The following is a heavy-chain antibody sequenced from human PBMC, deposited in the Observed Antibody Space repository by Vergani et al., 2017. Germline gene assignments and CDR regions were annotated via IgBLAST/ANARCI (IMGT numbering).Heavy chain of an antibody. Sequence: QVQLVQSGAEVKKPGSSVKVSCKASGGTFSSYTISWVRQAPGQGLEWMGRINPNSGGTNYAQNFQGRVTMTRDTSISTAYMELSRLRSDDTAVYYCARGQWLPTLSFDYWGQGTLVTVSS. J-gene: IGHJ4*02. CDR2: INPNSGGT. CDR3: ARGQWLPTLSFDY. D-gene: IGHD6-19*01. V-gene: IGHV1-2*02. CDR1: GGTFSSYT.